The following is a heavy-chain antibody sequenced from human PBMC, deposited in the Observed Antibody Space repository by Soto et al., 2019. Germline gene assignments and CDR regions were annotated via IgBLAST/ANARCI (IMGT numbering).Heavy chain of an antibody. Sequence: EVQLVESGGGLVQPGGSLRLSCAASGFTFSSYWMSWVRQAPGKGLEWVANIKQDGSEKYYVDSVKGRFTISRDNAKNSLYLQMNSLRAEDTAVYYCARFRITGTTGYYYYYYGMDVWGQGTTVTVSS. CDR3: ARFRITGTTGYYYYYYGMDV. CDR1: GFTFSSYW. CDR2: IKQDGSEK. D-gene: IGHD1-7*01. V-gene: IGHV3-7*03. J-gene: IGHJ6*02.